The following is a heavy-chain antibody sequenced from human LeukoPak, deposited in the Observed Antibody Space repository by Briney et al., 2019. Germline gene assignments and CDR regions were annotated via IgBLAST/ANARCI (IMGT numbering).Heavy chain of an antibody. CDR2: ISGSGGST. CDR3: AKDGYCSSSTCRLFDY. D-gene: IGHD2-2*03. J-gene: IGHJ4*02. V-gene: IGHV3-23*01. CDR1: GFTFSSYA. Sequence: GGSLRLSCAASGFTFSSYAMSWVRQAPGKGLEWVSLISGSGGSTYYADSVKGRFTISRDNSKNTLYLQMNSLRAEDTAVYYCAKDGYCSSSTCRLFDYWGRGTLVTVSS.